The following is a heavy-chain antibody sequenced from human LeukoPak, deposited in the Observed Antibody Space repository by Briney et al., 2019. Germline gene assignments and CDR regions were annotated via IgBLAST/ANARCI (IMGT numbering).Heavy chain of an antibody. CDR3: ARERPDSRNLDS. CDR1: GFIVRSNH. CDR2: TYSGDTT. J-gene: IGHJ4*02. D-gene: IGHD1-14*01. Sequence: PGGPLRLSCAAFGFIVRSNHINWVRQAPGKGLEWVSITYSGDTTYYADSVKGRFIISRDDSKNTLSLQMNDLRVEDTAVYYCARERPDSRNLDSWGRGALVTVSS. V-gene: IGHV3-66*01.